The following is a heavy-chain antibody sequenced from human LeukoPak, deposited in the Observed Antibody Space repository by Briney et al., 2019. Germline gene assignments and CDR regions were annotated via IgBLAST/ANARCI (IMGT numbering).Heavy chain of an antibody. Sequence: ASVTVSCTASGYTLTNYYMHWVRQAPGQGLEWMGWMNPHSGGTNYAQKFRARVSMTTDTTINTAYLELTGLTSNDTALYYCAGAERTVSGLDVWGQGTTVTVSS. V-gene: IGHV1-2*02. J-gene: IGHJ6*02. CDR3: AGAERTVSGLDV. CDR2: MNPHSGGT. CDR1: GYTLTNYY. D-gene: IGHD2-2*01.